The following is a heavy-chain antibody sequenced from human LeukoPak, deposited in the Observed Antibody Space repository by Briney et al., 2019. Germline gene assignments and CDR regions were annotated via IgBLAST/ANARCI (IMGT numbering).Heavy chain of an antibody. V-gene: IGHV3-23*01. CDR2: ISGSGGST. D-gene: IGHD3-3*01. CDR3: AKTRFWSGYMSWFDP. CDR1: GFTFSSYG. Sequence: GGSLRLSCAASGFTFSSYGMHWVRQAPGKGLEWVSAISGSGGSTYYADSVKGRFTISRDNSKNTLYLQMNSLRAEDTAVYYCAKTRFWSGYMSWFDPWGQGTLVTVSS. J-gene: IGHJ5*02.